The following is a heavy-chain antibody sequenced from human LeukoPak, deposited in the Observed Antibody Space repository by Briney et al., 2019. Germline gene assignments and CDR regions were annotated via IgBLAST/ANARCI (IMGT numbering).Heavy chain of an antibody. V-gene: IGHV3-53*01. J-gene: IGHJ4*02. CDR1: GFTVSNNY. D-gene: IGHD6-13*01. CDR2: IYTDGNT. CDR3: ARKYSGSWSFDC. Sequence: PGGSLRLSCAASGFTVSNNYMTWVRQAPGKGLEWVSVIYTDGNTKYADSVKGRFTISRDNSKNTLYLQMNSLTAEDTAIYYCARKYSGSWSFDCWGQGSLVTVSS.